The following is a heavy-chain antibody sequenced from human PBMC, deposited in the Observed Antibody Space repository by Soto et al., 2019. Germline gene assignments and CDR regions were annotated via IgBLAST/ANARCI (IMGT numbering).Heavy chain of an antibody. D-gene: IGHD3-10*01. Sequence: GGSLRLSCAASGFSFSSYAMSWVRQAPGKGLEWVSSISGSGAYTYYPDSVKGRFSISRGNSKKTLFLQMNSLRAEDSAVYYCAKHLADYDSGSFRWLDPWGQGTLVTVSS. V-gene: IGHV3-23*01. J-gene: IGHJ5*02. CDR2: ISGSGAYT. CDR1: GFSFSSYA. CDR3: AKHLADYDSGSFRWLDP.